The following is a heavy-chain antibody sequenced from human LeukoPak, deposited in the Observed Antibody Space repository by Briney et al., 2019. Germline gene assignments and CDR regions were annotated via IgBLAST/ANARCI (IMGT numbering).Heavy chain of an antibody. CDR1: GYTFTSYD. CDR2: MNPSSGGT. CDR3: ATALEYSSSSNY. V-gene: IGHV1-8*01. D-gene: IGHD6-6*01. Sequence: ASVKVSCKASGYTFTSYDINWVRQATGQGLEWMGWMNPSSGGTGYAQKFQGRVTMTRSTSTDTAYMELSSLRSEDTAVYYCATALEYSSSSNYWGQGTLVTVSS. J-gene: IGHJ4*02.